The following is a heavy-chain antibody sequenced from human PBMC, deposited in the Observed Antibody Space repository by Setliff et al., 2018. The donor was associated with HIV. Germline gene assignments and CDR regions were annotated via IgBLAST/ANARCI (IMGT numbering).Heavy chain of an antibody. CDR2: IYYSGST. D-gene: IGHD2-15*01. J-gene: IGHJ6*03. CDR3: AREIRAATIYYYYYMDV. V-gene: IGHV4-31*03. Sequence: KPSETLSLTCTVSGGSIRSGGYYWSWIRQHPGKGLEWIGYIYYSGSTYYNPSLKSRVTISVDTSKNQFSLKLSSFTAADTAVYYCAREIRAATIYYYYYMDVWGKGTTVTVSS. CDR1: GGSIRSGGYY.